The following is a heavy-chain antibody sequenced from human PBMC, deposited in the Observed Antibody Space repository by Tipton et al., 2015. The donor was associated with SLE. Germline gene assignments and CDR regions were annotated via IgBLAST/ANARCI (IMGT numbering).Heavy chain of an antibody. J-gene: IGHJ6*03. CDR2: INPSGYST. CDR1: GYTFTSYF. CDR3: AKLGFQYYSMDV. D-gene: IGHD1-26*01. V-gene: IGHV1-46*01. Sequence: QLVQSGPEVKKPGASVKVSCTASGYTFTSYFLHWVRQAPGQGLEWMGIINPSGYSTSYAQNFQGRVTMTSDTSTSTVYMELSSLPSEDTAVYYCAKLGFQYYSMDVWGKGTTVTVSS.